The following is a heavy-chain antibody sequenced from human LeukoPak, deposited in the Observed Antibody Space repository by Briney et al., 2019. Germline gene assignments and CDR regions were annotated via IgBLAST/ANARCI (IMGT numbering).Heavy chain of an antibody. CDR2: ISYDGSNK. CDR3: GGDQANSGEWVDY. CDR1: GFTFSSYA. V-gene: IGHV3-30-3*01. J-gene: IGHJ4*02. D-gene: IGHD3-10*01. Sequence: GGSLRLSCAASGFTFSSYAMHWVRQAPGKGLEWVAVISYDGSNKYYADSVKGRFTISRDNSKNTLYLQMNSLRAEDTAVYYCGGDQANSGEWVDYWGQGTLVTVSS.